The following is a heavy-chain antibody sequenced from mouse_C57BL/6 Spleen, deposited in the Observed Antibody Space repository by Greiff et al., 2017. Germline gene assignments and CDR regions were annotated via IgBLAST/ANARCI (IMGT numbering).Heavy chain of an antibody. V-gene: IGHV1-55*01. J-gene: IGHJ3*01. Sequence: QVQLKQPGAELVKPGASVKMSCKASGYTFTSYWITWVKQRPGQGLEWIGDIYPGSGSTNYNEKFKSKATLTVDTSSSTAYMQLSSLTSEDSAVYYCARWDGYRTWFAYWGQGTLVTVSA. CDR1: GYTFTSYW. D-gene: IGHD2-3*01. CDR3: ARWDGYRTWFAY. CDR2: IYPGSGST.